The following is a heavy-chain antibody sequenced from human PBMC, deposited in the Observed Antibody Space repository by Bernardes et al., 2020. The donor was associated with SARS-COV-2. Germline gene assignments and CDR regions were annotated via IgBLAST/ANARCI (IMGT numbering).Heavy chain of an antibody. J-gene: IGHJ4*02. V-gene: IGHV3-23*01. CDR2: ISASGGTT. CDR1: GFTFSNNG. CDR3: AKCVYTSGYYGFDY. Sequence: GGSLRLSRATSGFTFSNNGMGWVRQAPGKGLEWVSSISASGGTTYYADSVKGRFTLSRDNSEDTLFLQMSSLRAEDTAIYFCAKCVYTSGYYGFDYWGQGTLVTVSS. D-gene: IGHD6-19*01.